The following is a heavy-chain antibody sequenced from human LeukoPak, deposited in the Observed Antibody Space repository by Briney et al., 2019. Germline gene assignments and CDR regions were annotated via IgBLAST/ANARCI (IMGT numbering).Heavy chain of an antibody. J-gene: IGHJ4*02. CDR3: ARQSAFGVVPSDY. V-gene: IGHV4-4*02. CDR2: IYHSGST. Sequence: PSETLSLTCAVSGGSISSSNRWSWVRQPPGKGLEWIGEIYHSGSTYYNPSLKSRVTISVDTSKNQFSLKLSSVTAADTAVYYCARQSAFGVVPSDYWGQGTLVTVSS. D-gene: IGHD3-3*01. CDR1: GGSISSSNR.